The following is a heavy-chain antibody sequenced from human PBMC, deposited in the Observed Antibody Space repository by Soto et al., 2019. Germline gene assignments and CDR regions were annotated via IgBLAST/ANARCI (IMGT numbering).Heavy chain of an antibody. CDR2: IGTLSDT. CDR1: GFTFSTFD. D-gene: IGHD3-10*01. J-gene: IGHJ5*02. CDR3: ARGRSFSYDSTPPPMFDP. Sequence: LRLSCAGSGFTFSTFDIHWVRQAPGKGLEWVSGIGTLSDTFYAASVQGRFTISRQNAKNSVYFQMNSLRAGDTAFYYCARGRSFSYDSTPPPMFDPWGQGTLVTVSS. V-gene: IGHV3-13*01.